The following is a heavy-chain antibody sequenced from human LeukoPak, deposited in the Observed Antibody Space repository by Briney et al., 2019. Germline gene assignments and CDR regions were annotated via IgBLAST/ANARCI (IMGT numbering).Heavy chain of an antibody. CDR1: GFTFSSYW. V-gene: IGHV3-74*01. CDR2: INSDGSST. Sequence: GGSLRLSCAASGFTFSSYWMHWVRQAPGKGLVWVSRINSDGSSTSYADSVKGRFTISRDNAKNTLYPQMNSLRAEDTAVYYCARDPSYSSGWSDYWGQGTLVTVSS. CDR3: ARDPSYSSGWSDY. J-gene: IGHJ4*02. D-gene: IGHD6-19*01.